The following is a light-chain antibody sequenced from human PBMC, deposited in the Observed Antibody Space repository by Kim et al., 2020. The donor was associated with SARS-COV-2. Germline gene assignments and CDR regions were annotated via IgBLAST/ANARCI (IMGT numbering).Light chain of an antibody. CDR2: GAS. CDR3: QQYGTSPRT. Sequence: EIVLTQSPGTLSLSPGEGAALSCRASESVGSKYLAWYQQKPGQSPRLLIYGASSRATGIPDRFSGSGSGTDFTLTISRLEPEDFALYYCQQYGTSPRTFGQGTKLEI. CDR1: ESVGSKY. J-gene: IGKJ2*01. V-gene: IGKV3-20*01.